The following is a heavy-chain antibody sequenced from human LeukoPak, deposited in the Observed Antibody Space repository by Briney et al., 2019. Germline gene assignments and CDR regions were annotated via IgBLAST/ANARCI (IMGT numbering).Heavy chain of an antibody. CDR2: IHYSGST. CDR3: ARDGSYSEHSNWFDT. V-gene: IGHV4-59*12. D-gene: IGHD1-26*01. Sequence: SETLSLTCTVSGGTISSYYWNWIRQPPGKGLEWIGYIHYSGSTKYNPSLKSRVTMSVDTSKNQFSLKLSSVTAADTAVYYCARDGSYSEHSNWFDTWGQGTVVSVSS. J-gene: IGHJ5*02. CDR1: GGTISSYY.